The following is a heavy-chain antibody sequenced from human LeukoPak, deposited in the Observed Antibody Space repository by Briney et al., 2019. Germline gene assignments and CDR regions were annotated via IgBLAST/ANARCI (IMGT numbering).Heavy chain of an antibody. CDR1: GFTFSSYA. V-gene: IGHV3-30-3*01. J-gene: IGHJ2*01. D-gene: IGHD4-17*01. CDR2: ISYDESNK. CDR3: ARDANYGFNWYFDL. Sequence: GGSLRLSCAASGFTFSSYAMHWVRQAPGKGLEWVAVISYDESNKYYADSVKGRFTISRDNSKNMLYLQMNSLRAEDTAVYYCARDANYGFNWYFDLWGRGTLVTVSS.